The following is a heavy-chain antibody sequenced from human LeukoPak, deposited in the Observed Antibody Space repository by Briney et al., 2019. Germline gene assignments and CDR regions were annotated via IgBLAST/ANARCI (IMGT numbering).Heavy chain of an antibody. D-gene: IGHD4-23*01. CDR3: ASQTTVVKPYYYYYMDV. Sequence: ASVKVSCKASGGTFSSYAISWVRQAPGQGLEWMGGIIPIFGTANYAQKFQGRVTITADESTSTAYMELSSLRSEDTAVYCCASQTTVVKPYYYYYMDVWGKGTTVTVSS. CDR1: GGTFSSYA. CDR2: IIPIFGTA. V-gene: IGHV1-69*13. J-gene: IGHJ6*03.